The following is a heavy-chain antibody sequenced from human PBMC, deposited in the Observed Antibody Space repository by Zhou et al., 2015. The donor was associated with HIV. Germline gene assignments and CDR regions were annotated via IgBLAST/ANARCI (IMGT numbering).Heavy chain of an antibody. Sequence: QVQLVQSGAEVKRPGSSVKVSCQVSGGMFSSYAISWVRQAPGQGLEWMGGIILISKTSTYAQKFRHGVTITSDNSAGTAYMELSSLRSEDTAVYYCARAPIIAAANRYFYYGMDVWGQGTPVTVSS. CDR3: ARAPIIAAANRYFYYGMDV. V-gene: IGHV1-69*06. CDR2: IILISKTS. J-gene: IGHJ6*02. D-gene: IGHD3-16*02. CDR1: GGMFSSYA.